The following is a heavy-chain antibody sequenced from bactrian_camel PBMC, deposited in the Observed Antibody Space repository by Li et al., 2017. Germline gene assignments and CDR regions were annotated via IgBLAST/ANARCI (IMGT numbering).Heavy chain of an antibody. D-gene: IGHD5*01. CDR3: AADPSRELWVGYPPYKY. CDR2: IYTGGGST. CDR1: GFTFSNNW. V-gene: IGHV3S6*01. J-gene: IGHJ4*01. Sequence: HVQLVESGGGSVQAGGSLRLSCAASGFTFSNNWMHWVRQAPGKGLEWVSSIYTGGGSTYYADSVEGRFTISKDNAKNTLYLQMNSLKPEDTAVYYCAADPSRELWVGYPPYKYWGQGTQVTVS.